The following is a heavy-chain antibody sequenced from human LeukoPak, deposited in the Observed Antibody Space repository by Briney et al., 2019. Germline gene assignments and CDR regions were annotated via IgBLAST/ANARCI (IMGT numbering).Heavy chain of an antibody. CDR2: VSTSGST. V-gene: IGHV4-4*07. CDR1: AASISSYY. J-gene: IGHJ4*02. CDR3: ARAPGGDFWSGSQYFFDY. D-gene: IGHD3-3*01. Sequence: SETLSLTCTVSAASISSYYWSWIRQPAGKGLEWIGHVSTSGSTNYNPSLKSRVTMSVDTSKNQFSLKLSSVTAADTALYYCARAPGGDFWSGSQYFFDYWGQGTLVTVSS.